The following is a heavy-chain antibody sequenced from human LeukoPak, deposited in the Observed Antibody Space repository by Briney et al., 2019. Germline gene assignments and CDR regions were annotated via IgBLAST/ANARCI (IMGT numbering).Heavy chain of an antibody. CDR3: ARNLGYCSSTSCFDAFDI. D-gene: IGHD2-2*01. Sequence: SETLSLTCTVSGGSISSSSYYWGWIRQPPGKGLEWIGSIYYSGSTYYNPSLKSRVTISVDTSKNQFSLKLSSVTAADTAVYYCARNLGYCSSTSCFDAFDIWGQGTMVTVSS. CDR1: GGSISSSSYY. J-gene: IGHJ3*02. V-gene: IGHV4-39*07. CDR2: IYYSGST.